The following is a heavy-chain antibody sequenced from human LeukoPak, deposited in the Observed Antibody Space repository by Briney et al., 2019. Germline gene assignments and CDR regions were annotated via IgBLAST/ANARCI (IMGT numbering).Heavy chain of an antibody. CDR1: RITFTYW. Sequence: GGSLRLSCAASRITFTYWMSWVRQAPGKGLEWVANIKQDGSEKYYVDSVKGRFTISRDNSKNTLYLQMNSLRAEDTAVYYCARGGASPYYFDYWGQGTLVTVSS. CDR3: ARGGASPYYFDY. J-gene: IGHJ4*02. V-gene: IGHV3-7*01. CDR2: IKQDGSEK.